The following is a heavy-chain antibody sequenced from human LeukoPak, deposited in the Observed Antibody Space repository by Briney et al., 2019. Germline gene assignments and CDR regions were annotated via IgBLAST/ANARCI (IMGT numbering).Heavy chain of an antibody. D-gene: IGHD2-2*01. CDR1: GYTFSTYD. J-gene: IGHJ4*02. V-gene: IGHV1-8*02. CDR3: ARAIRYQLLSDY. Sequence: ASVKVSCKTSGYTFSTYDINWVRQAAGQGLEWMGWMNPSSGNTGFAQKFQGRATITRDTSITAAYLELSSLRTEDTAVYYCARAIRYQLLSDYWGQGTLVTVSS. CDR2: MNPSSGNT.